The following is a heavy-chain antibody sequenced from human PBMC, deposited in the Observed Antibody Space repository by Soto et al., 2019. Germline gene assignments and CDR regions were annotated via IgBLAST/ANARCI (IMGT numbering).Heavy chain of an antibody. D-gene: IGHD1-26*01. Sequence: QVQLQESGPGLVKASQTLSLTCTVSGGTITTGGHFWSWIRQYPGKGLEWIGYIYYSGTTHYNPSLKSRVTISIDTSKNQFSLNLSSVTDADTAVYYCARVVRGSYLDYWGQGTLVTVSS. CDR1: GGTITTGGHF. J-gene: IGHJ4*02. CDR2: IYYSGTT. CDR3: ARVVRGSYLDY. V-gene: IGHV4-31*03.